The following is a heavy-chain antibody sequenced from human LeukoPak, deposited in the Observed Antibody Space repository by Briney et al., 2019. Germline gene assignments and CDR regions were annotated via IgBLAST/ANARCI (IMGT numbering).Heavy chain of an antibody. Sequence: GGSLRLSCAASGFAFNSYGMHWVHQAPGKGLEWVAVISHDGSNKYYADSVKGRFTISRDNSKNTLYLQMNSLKAEDTAVYYCAKDRDGYNRAFDYWGQGTLVTVSS. V-gene: IGHV3-30*18. CDR3: AKDRDGYNRAFDY. J-gene: IGHJ4*02. CDR2: ISHDGSNK. D-gene: IGHD5-24*01. CDR1: GFAFNSYG.